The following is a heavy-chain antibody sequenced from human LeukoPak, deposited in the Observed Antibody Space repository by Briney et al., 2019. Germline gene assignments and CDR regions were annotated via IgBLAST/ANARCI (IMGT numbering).Heavy chain of an antibody. CDR3: ARGSHCSSTSCYTPYYYYGMDV. Sequence: SETLSLTCAVYGGSFSGYYWSWIRQPPGKGLEWIGEINHSGSTNYNPSLKSRVTISVDTSKNQFSLKLSSVTAADTAVYYCARGSHCSSTSCYTPYYYYGMDVWGQGTTVTVSS. V-gene: IGHV4-34*01. D-gene: IGHD2-2*01. CDR2: INHSGST. CDR1: GGSFSGYY. J-gene: IGHJ6*02.